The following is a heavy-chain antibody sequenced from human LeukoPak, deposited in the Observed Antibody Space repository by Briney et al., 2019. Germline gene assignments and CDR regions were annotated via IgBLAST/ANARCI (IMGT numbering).Heavy chain of an antibody. D-gene: IGHD3-22*01. CDR3: ARASRDLRLVIHDGDAFDI. J-gene: IGHJ3*02. V-gene: IGHV1-2*02. CDR2: INPNSGGT. Sequence: GASVKVSCKASGGTFSSYAISWVRQAPGQGLEWMGWINPNSGGTNYAQKFQGRVTMTRDTSISTAYMELSRLRSDDTAVYYCARASRDLRLVIHDGDAFDIWGQGTMVTVSS. CDR1: GGTFSSYA.